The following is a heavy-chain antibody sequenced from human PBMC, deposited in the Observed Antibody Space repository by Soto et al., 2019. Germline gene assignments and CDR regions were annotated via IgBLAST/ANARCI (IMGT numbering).Heavy chain of an antibody. V-gene: IGHV1-69*01. Sequence: QVQLVQSGAEVKKPGSSVKVSCKASGGTFSSYAINWVRQAPGQGLEWMGGIIPIFGTANYAQKFQGRVTITADESTSTAYMELSSLRSEDTAVYYCARDRDGYNPPTNYYGMDVWGQGTTVTVSS. CDR2: IIPIFGTA. CDR3: ARDRDGYNPPTNYYGMDV. CDR1: GGTFSSYA. J-gene: IGHJ6*02. D-gene: IGHD5-12*01.